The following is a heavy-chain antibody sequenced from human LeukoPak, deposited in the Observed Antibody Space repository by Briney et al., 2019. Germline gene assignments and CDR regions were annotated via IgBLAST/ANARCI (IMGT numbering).Heavy chain of an antibody. CDR2: INHSGST. J-gene: IGHJ6*03. V-gene: IGHV4-34*01. CDR1: GGSFSGYY. D-gene: IGHD5-18*01. Sequence: SETLSLTCAVYGGSFSGYYWSWIRQPPGKGLEWIGEINHSGSTNYNPSPKSRATISVDNSKNQFSLKLRSVTATTPPAYNARGERGDRYGYGFYYMDVWGKGTTVTVSS. CDR3: RGERGDRYGYGFYYMDV.